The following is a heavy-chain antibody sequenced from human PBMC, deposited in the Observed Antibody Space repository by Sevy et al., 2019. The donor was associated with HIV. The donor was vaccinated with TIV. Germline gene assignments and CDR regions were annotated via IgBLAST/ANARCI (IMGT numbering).Heavy chain of an antibody. CDR2: ISGSGGST. J-gene: IGHJ6*02. CDR1: GFTFSTSA. D-gene: IGHD2-2*01. Sequence: GGSLRLSCAVSGFTFSTSAMSWVRQAPGKGLEWVSSISGSGGSTYSADSVKGRFTMSRDNSKNTVYLQMNGLRAEDSAVYYCARVPHPAAMQTFYYFGMDVWGQGTTVTVSS. CDR3: ARVPHPAAMQTFYYFGMDV. V-gene: IGHV3-23*01.